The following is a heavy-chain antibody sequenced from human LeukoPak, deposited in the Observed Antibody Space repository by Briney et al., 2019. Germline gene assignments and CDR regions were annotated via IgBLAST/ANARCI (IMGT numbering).Heavy chain of an antibody. Sequence: DPSETLSLTCAVYGGSFSGYYWSWIRQPPGKGLEWIGEINHSGSTNYNPSLKSRVTISVDTSKNQLSLKLSSVTAADTAVYYCARGHSISTIFGVLDYFDYWGQGTLVTVSS. CDR2: INHSGST. CDR3: ARGHSISTIFGVLDYFDY. D-gene: IGHD3-3*01. V-gene: IGHV4-34*01. J-gene: IGHJ4*02. CDR1: GGSFSGYY.